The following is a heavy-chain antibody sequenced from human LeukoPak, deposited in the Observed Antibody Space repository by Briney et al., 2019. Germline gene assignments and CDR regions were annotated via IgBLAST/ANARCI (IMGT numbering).Heavy chain of an antibody. Sequence: GGSLRLSCAASGFTVSSNSMTWVRQAPGKGLEWVSVIHSGGSTFYADSVKGRFTISRDSSKNTLYLQMNSLRAEDTAVYYCARDQPGTYTLSSTWGQGTLVTVSS. V-gene: IGHV3-66*02. CDR3: ARDQPGTYTLSST. CDR1: GFTVSSNS. D-gene: IGHD6-19*01. J-gene: IGHJ5*02. CDR2: IHSGGST.